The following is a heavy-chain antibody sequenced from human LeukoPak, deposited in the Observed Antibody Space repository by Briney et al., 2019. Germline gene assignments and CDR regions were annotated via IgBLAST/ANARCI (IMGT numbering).Heavy chain of an antibody. CDR2: INHSGST. J-gene: IGHJ4*02. V-gene: IGHV4-34*01. D-gene: IGHD2-15*01. CDR1: GGSFSGYY. Sequence: PSETLSLTCAVYGGSFSGYYWSWTRQPPGKGLEWIGEINHSGSTNYNPSLKSRVTISVDTSKNQFSLKLSSVTAADTAVYYCARAVSRYCSGGSCYPYYFDYWGQGTLVTVSS. CDR3: ARAVSRYCSGGSCYPYYFDY.